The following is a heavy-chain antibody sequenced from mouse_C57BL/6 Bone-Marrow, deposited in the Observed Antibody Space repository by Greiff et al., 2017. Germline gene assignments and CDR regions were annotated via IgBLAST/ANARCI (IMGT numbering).Heavy chain of an antibody. Sequence: EVHLVESGPVLVKPGASVKMSCKASGYTFTDYYMNWVKQSHGKSLEWIGVINPYNGGTSYNQKFKGKATLTVDKSSSTAYMELNSLTSEDSAVYYCARGGGFAYWGQGTLVTVSA. CDR1: GYTFTDYY. V-gene: IGHV1-19*01. J-gene: IGHJ3*01. CDR2: INPYNGGT. CDR3: ARGGGFAY.